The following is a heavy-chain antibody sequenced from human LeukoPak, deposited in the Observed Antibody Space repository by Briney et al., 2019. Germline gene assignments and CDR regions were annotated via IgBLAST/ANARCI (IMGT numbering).Heavy chain of an antibody. D-gene: IGHD6-19*01. CDR3: ARDKDLGAVAGTFDY. CDR2: ISAYNGHT. J-gene: IGHJ4*02. V-gene: IGHV1-18*01. CDR1: GYTFSTYG. Sequence: GASVKVSCKASGYTFSTYGISWVRQAPGQGLEWMGWISAYNGHTNYAQKFQGRVTMTTDTSTSTAHMELTSLTSDDTAVYYCARDKDLGAVAGTFDYWGQGTLVTVSS.